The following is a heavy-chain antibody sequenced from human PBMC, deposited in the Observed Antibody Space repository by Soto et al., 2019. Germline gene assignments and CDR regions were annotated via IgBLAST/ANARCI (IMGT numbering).Heavy chain of an antibody. CDR3: ARDRSPAPSNWHDH. CDR1: GGSIRGHY. Sequence: PSGTLSRTCTASGGSIRGHYLNWIRQPPGKGLEWIGYIYYSGTTNYNPPLKSRVTISVDTSKKQFSFKLSSVTAADTAVYYCARDRSPAPSNWHDHRGQGHLVTVS. J-gene: IGHJ5*02. D-gene: IGHD2-15*01. CDR2: IYYSGTT. V-gene: IGHV4-59*11.